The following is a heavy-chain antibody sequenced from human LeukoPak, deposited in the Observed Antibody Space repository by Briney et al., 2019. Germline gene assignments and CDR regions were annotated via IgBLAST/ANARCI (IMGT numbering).Heavy chain of an antibody. D-gene: IGHD6-19*01. CDR2: ISWNSGSI. Sequence: PGGSPRLSCAASGFTFDDYAMHWVRQAPGKGLEWVSGISWNSGSIGYADSVKGRFTISRDNAKNSLYLQMNSLRAEDTALYYCAKDIASVGIAVAVFDYWGQGTLVTVSS. J-gene: IGHJ4*02. V-gene: IGHV3-9*01. CDR1: GFTFDDYA. CDR3: AKDIASVGIAVAVFDY.